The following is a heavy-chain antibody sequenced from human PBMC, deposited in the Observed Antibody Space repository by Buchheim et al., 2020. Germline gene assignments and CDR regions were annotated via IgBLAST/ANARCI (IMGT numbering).Heavy chain of an antibody. Sequence: QVQLVESGGGVVQPGRSLRLSCAASGFTFSSYAMHWVRQAPGKGLEWVAVISYDGSNKYYADSVKGRFTISRANSKNTLYLQMNSLRAEDTAVYYCARDAGGFDYWGQGTL. V-gene: IGHV3-30*04. CDR3: ARDAGGFDY. CDR1: GFTFSSYA. D-gene: IGHD1-26*01. CDR2: ISYDGSNK. J-gene: IGHJ4*02.